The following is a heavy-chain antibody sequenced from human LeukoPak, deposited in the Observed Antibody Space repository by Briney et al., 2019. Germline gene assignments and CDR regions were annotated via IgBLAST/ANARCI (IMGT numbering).Heavy chain of an antibody. V-gene: IGHV3-33*01. Sequence: GRSLRLSCAASGFPFSSYGMHWVRQAPGKGLEWVALTWYDGSSKYYADSVKGRFTISRDNSKNTLYLQMNSLRAEDTAVYYCARHYGDSYYFDYWGQGTLVTVSS. D-gene: IGHD4-17*01. CDR1: GFPFSSYG. CDR3: ARHYGDSYYFDY. J-gene: IGHJ4*02. CDR2: TWYDGSSK.